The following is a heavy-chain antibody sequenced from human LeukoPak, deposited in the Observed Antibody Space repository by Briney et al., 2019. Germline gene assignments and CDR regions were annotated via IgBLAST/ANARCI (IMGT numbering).Heavy chain of an antibody. Sequence: ASVKVSCKASGYTFTSYYMHWVRQAPGQGLEWMGVINPSGVSTIYAQKFQGRVTMTGDTSTSTVSMELSSLRSEDTAVYYCARASDLNDAFDIWGQGTTVTVSS. CDR3: ARASDLNDAFDI. CDR1: GYTFTSYY. J-gene: IGHJ3*02. CDR2: INPSGVST. V-gene: IGHV1-46*01. D-gene: IGHD6-6*01.